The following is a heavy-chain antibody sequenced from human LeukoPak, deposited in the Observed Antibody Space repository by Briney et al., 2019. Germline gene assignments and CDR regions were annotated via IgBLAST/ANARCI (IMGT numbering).Heavy chain of an antibody. Sequence: PGGSLRLSCAASGFTFSSYEMNWVRQAPGKGLEWVSYISSSGSTIYYADSVKCRFTISRDNAKNSLYLQMNSLRAEDTAVYYCARGPNYDILTGWRKTHNGIDIWGQGTMVTVSS. CDR2: ISSSGSTI. D-gene: IGHD3-9*01. V-gene: IGHV3-48*03. J-gene: IGHJ3*02. CDR3: ARGPNYDILTGWRKTHNGIDI. CDR1: GFTFSSYE.